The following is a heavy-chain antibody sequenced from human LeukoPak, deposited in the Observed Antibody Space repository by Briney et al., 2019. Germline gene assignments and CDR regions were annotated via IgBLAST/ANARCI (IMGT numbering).Heavy chain of an antibody. D-gene: IGHD5-18*01. V-gene: IGHV3-30-3*01. CDR3: APPWVDTATGPFDY. CDR1: GFTFSSYA. Sequence: GGSLRLSCAASGFTFSSYAMHWVRQAPGKGLEWVAVISYDGSNKYYADSVKGRFTISRDNSKNTLYLQMNSLRAEDTAVYYCAPPWVDTATGPFDYWGQGTLATVSS. CDR2: ISYDGSNK. J-gene: IGHJ4*02.